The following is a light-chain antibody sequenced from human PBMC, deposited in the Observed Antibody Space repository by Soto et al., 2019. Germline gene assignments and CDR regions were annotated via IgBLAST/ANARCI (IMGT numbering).Light chain of an antibody. CDR1: SSDVGGYYS. CDR3: SSYAGNNKYV. Sequence: QSALTQPPSASGSPGQSVTISCTGTSSDVGGYYSVSWYQQHPGKAPKLMLYEVTKRPSGVPDRFSGSKSDNTASLTVSGLQAEDEADYYCSSYAGNNKYVFGAGTKVTVL. CDR2: EVT. J-gene: IGLJ1*01. V-gene: IGLV2-8*01.